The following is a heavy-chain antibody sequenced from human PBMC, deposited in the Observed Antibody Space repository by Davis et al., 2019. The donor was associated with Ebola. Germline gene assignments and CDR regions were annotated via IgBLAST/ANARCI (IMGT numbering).Heavy chain of an antibody. CDR1: GYTFTSYD. CDR2: MNPNSGNT. V-gene: IGHV1-8*01. J-gene: IGHJ6*02. D-gene: IGHD4-11*01. CDR3: ASYSNYETYYYYYYGMDV. Sequence: ASVKVSCKASGYTFTSYDINWVRQATGQGLEWMGWMNPNSGNTGYAQKFQGRVTMTRNTSISTAYMELSSLRSEDTAVYYCASYSNYETYYYYYYGMDVWGQGTTVTVSS.